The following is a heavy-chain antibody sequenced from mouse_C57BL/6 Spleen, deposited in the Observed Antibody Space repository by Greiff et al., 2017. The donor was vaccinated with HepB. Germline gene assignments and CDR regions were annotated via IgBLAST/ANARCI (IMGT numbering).Heavy chain of an antibody. CDR2: IHPSDSDT. CDR1: GYTFTSYW. Sequence: QVQLQQPGAELVKPGASVKVSCKASGYTFTSYWMHWVKQRPGQGLEWIGRIHPSDSDTNYNQKFKGKATLTVDKSSSTAYMQLSSLTSEDSAVYYCAMTVVAPYDYAMDYWGQGTSVTVSS. V-gene: IGHV1-74*01. J-gene: IGHJ4*01. D-gene: IGHD1-1*01. CDR3: AMTVVAPYDYAMDY.